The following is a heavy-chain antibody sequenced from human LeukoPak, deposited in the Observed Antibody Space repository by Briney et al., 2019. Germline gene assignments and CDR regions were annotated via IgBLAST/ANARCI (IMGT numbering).Heavy chain of an antibody. CDR1: GISFGDYA. J-gene: IGHJ4*02. V-gene: IGHV3-49*04. CDR3: TRGRSYFEY. Sequence: GGSLRLSCTTSGISFGDYAMTWVRQAPGKGLEWVGFIRSKAYGATIEYAASVKGRFTISRDDSKSIAYLQMKSLKTEDTAVYYCTRGRSYFEYWGQGTLVTVSS. CDR2: IRSKAYGATI.